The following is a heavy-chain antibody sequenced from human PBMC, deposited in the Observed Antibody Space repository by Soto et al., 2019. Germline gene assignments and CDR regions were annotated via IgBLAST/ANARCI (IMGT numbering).Heavy chain of an antibody. V-gene: IGHV3-30*18. D-gene: IGHD6-19*01. CDR2: ISYDGSNK. Sequence: PGGSLRLSCAASGFTFSSYGMHWVRQAPGKGLEWVAVISYDGSNKYYADSVKGRFTISRDNSKNTLYLQMNSLRAEDTAVYYCAKGRDSGSGWYVDNYYYYGMDVWGQGTTVTVSS. CDR3: AKGRDSGSGWYVDNYYYYGMDV. CDR1: GFTFSSYG. J-gene: IGHJ6*02.